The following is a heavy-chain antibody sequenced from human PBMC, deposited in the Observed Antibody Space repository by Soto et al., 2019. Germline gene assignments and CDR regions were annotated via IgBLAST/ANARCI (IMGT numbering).Heavy chain of an antibody. CDR1: GFTFSSYG. D-gene: IGHD1-1*01. J-gene: IGHJ6*02. CDR3: ASPVSPPYDTRKYYYYYGMDV. CDR2: IWYDGSNK. V-gene: IGHV3-33*01. Sequence: GGSLRLSCAASGFTFSSYGMHWVRQAPGKGLEWVAVIWYDGSNKYYADSVKGRFTISRDNSKNTLYLQMNSLRAEDTAVYYGASPVSPPYDTRKYYYYYGMDVWAKGPRSPSP.